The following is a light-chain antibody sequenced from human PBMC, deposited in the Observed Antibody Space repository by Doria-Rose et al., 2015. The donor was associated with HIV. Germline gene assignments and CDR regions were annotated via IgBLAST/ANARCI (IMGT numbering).Light chain of an antibody. CDR1: QSLLYTSKSY. CDR2: WAS. CDR3: QQYYDTPS. J-gene: IGKJ3*01. V-gene: IGKV4-1*01. Sequence: DIRVTQSPESLGMSLGERATLNCKSNQSLLYTSKSYLAWYQQKPGQPPKLLIYWASTRQSGVPARFSGSGSGTDFTLTISSLEAGDVAVYYCQQYYDTPSFGPGTTVDVK.